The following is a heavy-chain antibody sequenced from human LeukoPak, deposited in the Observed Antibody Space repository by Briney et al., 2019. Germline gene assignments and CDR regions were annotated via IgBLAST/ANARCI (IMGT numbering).Heavy chain of an antibody. Sequence: ASVKVSCKASGYTFTSYGISWVRQAPGQGLEWMGWISAYNGNTNYAQKLQGRVTMTTDTSTSTAYMELRSLRSDDTAVYYCARYGSGTVVTYYYYGMDVWGQGTTVTVSS. D-gene: IGHD3-10*01. V-gene: IGHV1-18*01. CDR1: GYTFTSYG. CDR3: ARYGSGTVVTYYYYGMDV. J-gene: IGHJ6*02. CDR2: ISAYNGNT.